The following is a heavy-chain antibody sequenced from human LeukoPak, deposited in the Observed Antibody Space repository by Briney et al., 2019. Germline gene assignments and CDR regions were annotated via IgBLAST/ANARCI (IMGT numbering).Heavy chain of an antibody. CDR3: ASLRERSYYARGFDY. D-gene: IGHD1-26*01. Sequence: SETLSLTCTVSGYSISSGYYWGWIRQPPGKGLEWIGSIYHSGSTYYNPSLKSRVTISVDTSKNQFSLKLSSVTAADTAVYYCASLRERSYYARGFDYWGQGTLVTVSS. V-gene: IGHV4-38-2*02. CDR1: GYSISSGYY. CDR2: IYHSGST. J-gene: IGHJ4*02.